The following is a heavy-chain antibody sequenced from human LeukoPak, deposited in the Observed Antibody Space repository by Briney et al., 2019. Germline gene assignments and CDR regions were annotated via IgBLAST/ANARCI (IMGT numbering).Heavy chain of an antibody. Sequence: GGSLRLSCAASGFTFSTYTMNWVRQAPGKGLEWVSYISDSSSIIYYADSVKGRFTISRDNAKNSLYLQMNSLRAEDTAMYYCARGPYGDHVDAFDIWGQGTMVTVSS. CDR3: ARGPYGDHVDAFDI. D-gene: IGHD4-17*01. CDR1: GFTFSTYT. V-gene: IGHV3-48*01. J-gene: IGHJ3*02. CDR2: ISDSSSII.